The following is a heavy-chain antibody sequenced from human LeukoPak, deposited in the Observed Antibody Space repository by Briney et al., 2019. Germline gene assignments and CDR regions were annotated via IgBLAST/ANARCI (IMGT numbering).Heavy chain of an antibody. CDR2: IKGDGSET. J-gene: IGHJ5*02. D-gene: IGHD2-21*01. V-gene: IGHV3-7*01. CDR3: GREAFWGGPIFFAVNNRDAREKGPRVPVSSASP. Sequence: GGSLRLSCVASGSGFTFSEYWMGWVRQAPGERLEWVANIKGDGSETYYVDSVKGRFSVSRDNSKNSISLQMNSLRGDDTALYRCGREAFWGGPIFFAVNNRDAREKGPRVPVSSASPRG. CDR1: GSGFTFSEYW.